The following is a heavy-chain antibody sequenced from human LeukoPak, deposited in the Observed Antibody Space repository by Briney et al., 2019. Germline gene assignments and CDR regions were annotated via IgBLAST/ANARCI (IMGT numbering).Heavy chain of an antibody. V-gene: IGHV1-3*01. Sequence: ASVKVSCKASGCTFTSYAMHWVRQAPGQRLEWMGWINAGNGNTKYSQKFQGRVTITRDTSASTAYMELSSLRSEDTAVYYCASPGYSSGWYRGFGDWGQGTLVTVSS. CDR1: GCTFTSYA. CDR3: ASPGYSSGWYRGFGD. CDR2: INAGNGNT. D-gene: IGHD6-19*01. J-gene: IGHJ4*02.